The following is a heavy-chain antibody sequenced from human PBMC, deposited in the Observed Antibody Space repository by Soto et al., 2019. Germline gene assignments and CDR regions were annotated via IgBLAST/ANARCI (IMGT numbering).Heavy chain of an antibody. D-gene: IGHD3-16*01. Sequence: QLQLQESGPGLVKPSETLSLTCTVSGGSISSSSYYWGWIRQPPGKGLEWIGSIYYSGSTYYNPSLKSRVTISVDTSKNQFSLKLSSVTAADTAVYYCARRQRGEGYRIGLFGAFDIWGQGTMVTVSS. CDR1: GGSISSSSYY. CDR2: IYYSGST. V-gene: IGHV4-39*01. CDR3: ARRQRGEGYRIGLFGAFDI. J-gene: IGHJ3*02.